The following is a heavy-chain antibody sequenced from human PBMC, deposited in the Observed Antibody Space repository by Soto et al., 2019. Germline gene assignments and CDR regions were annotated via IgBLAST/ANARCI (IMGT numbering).Heavy chain of an antibody. CDR3: ARGRYGDY. CDR2: ISAHNGNT. V-gene: IGHV1-18*01. J-gene: IGHJ4*02. D-gene: IGHD1-1*01. Sequence: QVHLVQSGAEVKKPGASVKVSCKGSGYAFTTYGITWVRQAPGQGLEWMGWISAHNGNTNYAQKLQGRVTVTRDTSTSTAYMGLRSLRSNDTAVYDCARGRYGDYWGQGDLVTVSS. CDR1: GYAFTTYG.